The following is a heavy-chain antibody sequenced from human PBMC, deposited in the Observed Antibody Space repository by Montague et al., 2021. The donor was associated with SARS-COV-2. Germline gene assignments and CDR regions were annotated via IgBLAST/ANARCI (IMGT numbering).Heavy chain of an antibody. V-gene: IGHV3-30*04. Sequence: RLSCAASGFTFSSHAMHWVRQAPGKGLEWVAIISYDGSNKYYADSVKGRFTISRDNSKNTLYLQMNSLRAEDTAVYYCARDDGSGSYYVSFDYWGQGTLVTVSS. CDR2: ISYDGSNK. CDR1: GFTFSSHA. J-gene: IGHJ4*02. D-gene: IGHD3-10*01. CDR3: ARDDGSGSYYVSFDY.